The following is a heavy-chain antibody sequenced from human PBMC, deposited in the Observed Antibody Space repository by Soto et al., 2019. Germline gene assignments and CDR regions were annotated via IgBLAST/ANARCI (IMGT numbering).Heavy chain of an antibody. CDR2: ISSSSSYI. D-gene: IGHD6-19*01. J-gene: IGHJ4*02. V-gene: IGHV3-21*01. Sequence: EVQLVESGGGLVKPGGSLRLFCAASGFTFSSYSMNWVRQAPGKGLEWVSSISSSSSYIYYADSVKGRFTISRDNAKNSLYLQMNSLRAEDTAVYYCARDDGGSGWSNDYWGQGTLVTVSS. CDR1: GFTFSSYS. CDR3: ARDDGGSGWSNDY.